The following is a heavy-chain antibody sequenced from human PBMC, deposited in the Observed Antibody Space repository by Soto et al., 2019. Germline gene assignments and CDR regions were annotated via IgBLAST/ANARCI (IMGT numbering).Heavy chain of an antibody. J-gene: IGHJ4*02. V-gene: IGHV3-33*01. CDR1: GFTFSSYG. D-gene: IGHD2-2*01. CDR3: ARDIIVVVPAAMRLPDY. CDR2: IWYDGSNK. Sequence: QVQLVESGGGVVQPGRSLRLSCAASGFTFSSYGMHWVRQAPGKGLEWVAVIWYDGSNKYYADSVKGRFTISRDNSKNTLYLQMNSLRAEDTAVYYCARDIIVVVPAAMRLPDYWGQGTLVTVSS.